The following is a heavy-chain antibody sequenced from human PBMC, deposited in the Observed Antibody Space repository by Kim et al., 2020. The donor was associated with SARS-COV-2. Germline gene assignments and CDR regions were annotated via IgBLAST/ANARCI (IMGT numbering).Heavy chain of an antibody. J-gene: IGHJ4*02. CDR3: AKGGDCSNTNCYRHFDY. V-gene: IGHV3-30*18. CDR2: ISSDGSNK. Sequence: GGSLRLSCAASEFTFSNYAMHWVRQPPGKGLEWVAIISSDGSNKDYAEPVKGRFTISRDNSKNTMYLQMNSLRVEDTAVYYCAKGGDCSNTNCYRHFDYWGQGTLVTVSS. CDR1: EFTFSNYA. D-gene: IGHD2-2*01.